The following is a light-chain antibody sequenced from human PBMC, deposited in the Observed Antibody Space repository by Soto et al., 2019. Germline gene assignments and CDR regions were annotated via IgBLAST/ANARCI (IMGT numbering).Light chain of an antibody. Sequence: DIQMTKSPSSLSASVGDRVTITCRASQDISKSLAWFQQKPGQAPRSLIFYASSLQSDVLSNFSGSGSGPDFTLTISSLQPEDFATYYCLQYSTYPFTFGPGTKVDV. CDR1: QDISKS. J-gene: IGKJ3*01. CDR2: YAS. CDR3: LQYSTYPFT. V-gene: IGKV1-16*02.